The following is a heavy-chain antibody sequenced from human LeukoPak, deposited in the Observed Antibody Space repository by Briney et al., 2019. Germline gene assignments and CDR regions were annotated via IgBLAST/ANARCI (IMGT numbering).Heavy chain of an antibody. CDR1: GFTFSSYA. CDR3: ARGYSSSSSFDY. Sequence: GGSLRLSCAASGFTFSSYAMHWVRQAPGEGLEYVSAISSNGGSTYYANSVKGRFTISRDNSKNTLYLQMGSLRAEDMAVYYCARGYSSSSSFDYWGQGTLVTVSS. D-gene: IGHD6-6*01. J-gene: IGHJ4*02. V-gene: IGHV3-64*01. CDR2: ISSNGGST.